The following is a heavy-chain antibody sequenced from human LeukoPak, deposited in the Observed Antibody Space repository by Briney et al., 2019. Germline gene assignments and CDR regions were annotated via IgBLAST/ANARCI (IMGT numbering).Heavy chain of an antibody. J-gene: IGHJ6*03. CDR1: GFTFGDYA. D-gene: IGHD3-10*01. Sequence: GGSLRLSCTASGFTFGDYAMSWVRQAPGKGLEWVGFIRSKAYGGTTEYAASVKGRFTISRDDSKSIAYLQMDSLKTEDTAVYYCTRVGQRITMVRGYFQASYYYYMDVWGKGTTVTISS. CDR3: TRVGQRITMVRGYFQASYYYYMDV. CDR2: IRSKAYGGTT. V-gene: IGHV3-49*04.